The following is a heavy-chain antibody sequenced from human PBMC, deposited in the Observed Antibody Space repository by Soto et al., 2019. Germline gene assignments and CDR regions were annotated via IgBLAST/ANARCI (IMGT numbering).Heavy chain of an antibody. CDR3: ARGQGAAIGDYYYHGMDV. V-gene: IGHV3-73*02. CDR1: GFIFSGSA. J-gene: IGHJ6*02. Sequence: EVQLVESGGDLVQPGGSLKLSCAASGFIFSGSAIHWVRQASGKGLEWVGRIRSRANNFATSSAASVKGRFTFSRDDSKNTAYLQMNTLKPEDTAVYYCARGQGAAIGDYYYHGMDVWGQGTTVTVSS. CDR2: IRSRANNFAT. D-gene: IGHD2-2*02.